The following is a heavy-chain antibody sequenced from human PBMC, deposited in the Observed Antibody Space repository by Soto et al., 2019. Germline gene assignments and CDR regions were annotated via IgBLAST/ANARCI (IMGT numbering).Heavy chain of an antibody. J-gene: IGHJ4*02. CDR1: GGSISSYY. V-gene: IGHV4-59*08. Sequence: QVQLQESGPGLVKPSETLSLTCTVSGGSISSYYWSWIRQPPGKGLEWIGYIYYSGSTNYNPSLKSRVTISVDTSKNQFSLKLSSVTAADTAVYYCAMLGYCSSTSCPDYWGQGTLVTVSS. CDR3: AMLGYCSSTSCPDY. CDR2: IYYSGST. D-gene: IGHD2-2*01.